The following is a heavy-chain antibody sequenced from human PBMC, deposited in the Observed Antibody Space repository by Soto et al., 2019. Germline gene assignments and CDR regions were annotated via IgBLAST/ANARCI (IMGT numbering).Heavy chain of an antibody. Sequence: PGGSLRLSCAASGFTFSSYCMHWVRQAPGKGLEWVAVISYDGSNKYYADSVKGRFTISRDNSKNTLYLQMNSLRAEDTAVYYCAKGADSSGYYNFDYWGQGTLVTVSS. D-gene: IGHD3-22*01. CDR3: AKGADSSGYYNFDY. J-gene: IGHJ4*02. V-gene: IGHV3-30*18. CDR1: GFTFSSYC. CDR2: ISYDGSNK.